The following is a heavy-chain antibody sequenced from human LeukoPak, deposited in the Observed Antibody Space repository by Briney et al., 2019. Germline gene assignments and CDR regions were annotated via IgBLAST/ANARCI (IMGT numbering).Heavy chain of an antibody. CDR1: GFSFSGHW. V-gene: IGHV3-48*02. CDR3: VRDPLRRYDY. CDR2: ISGSSSDI. J-gene: IGHJ4*02. Sequence: GGSLRLSCTASGFSFSGHWMHWVRQAPGKGPEWISYISGSSSDIHYADSVKGRFTISRDNARNSLYLQMNSLRDEDTAVYYCVRDPLRRYDYWGQGTPVTVSS.